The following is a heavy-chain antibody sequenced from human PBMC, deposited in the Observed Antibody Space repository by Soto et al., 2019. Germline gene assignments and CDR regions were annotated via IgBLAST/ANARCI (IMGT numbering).Heavy chain of an antibody. CDR1: GFDFSSYS. V-gene: IGHV3-21*02. D-gene: IGHD3-3*01. Sequence: EVQLVESGGGLVKPGGSLRLSCAASGFDFSSYSMNWVRQAPGKGLEWVSSINEDSSYIYYAPSLRGRFTISRDNAKESLYLQTNSLRAEERAVYYCVRDFGWYFRSADMDVWGDGATVTVSS. CDR3: VRDFGWYFRSADMDV. CDR2: INEDSSYI. J-gene: IGHJ6*03.